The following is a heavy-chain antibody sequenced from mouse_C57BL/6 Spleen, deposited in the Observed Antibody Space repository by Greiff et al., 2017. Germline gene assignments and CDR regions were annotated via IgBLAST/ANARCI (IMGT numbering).Heavy chain of an antibody. D-gene: IGHD4-1*01. CDR2: IDPSDSYT. CDR3: ARLENWDGAY. J-gene: IGHJ3*01. Sequence: QVQLQQPGAELVRPGTSVKLSCKASGYTFTSYWMHWVKQRPGQGLEWIGVIDPSDSYTNYNQKFKGKATLTVDTSSSTAYMQLSSLTSEDSAVYYCARLENWDGAYWGQGTLVTVSA. V-gene: IGHV1-59*01. CDR1: GYTFTSYW.